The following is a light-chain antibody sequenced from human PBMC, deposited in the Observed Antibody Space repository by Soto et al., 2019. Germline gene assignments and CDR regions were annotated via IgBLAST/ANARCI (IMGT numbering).Light chain of an antibody. V-gene: IGKV3-20*01. J-gene: IGKJ5*01. CDR1: QSVSSSL. CDR2: GAS. CDR3: QQYGSSPIT. Sequence: EIVLTQSPGTLSLSPGERATLSCRASQSVSSSLLAWYQQKPGQAPRLLIYGASNRATGIPDRFSGSGSGTDFTLTVSRVEPEDFAVYYCQQYGSSPITFGEGTRLEIK.